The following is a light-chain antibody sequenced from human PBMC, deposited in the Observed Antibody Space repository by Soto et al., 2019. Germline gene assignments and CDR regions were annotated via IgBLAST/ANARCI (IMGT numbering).Light chain of an antibody. CDR3: CSYAGSYV. CDR1: SSYVGSYNL. Sequence: QSVLTQPASVSGSPGQSITISCTGTSSYVGSYNLVSWYQQHPGKAPKLMIYEGSKRPSGVSNRFSGSKSGNTASLTISGLQAEDEADYYCCSYAGSYVFGTGTKVTVL. CDR2: EGS. V-gene: IGLV2-23*01. J-gene: IGLJ1*01.